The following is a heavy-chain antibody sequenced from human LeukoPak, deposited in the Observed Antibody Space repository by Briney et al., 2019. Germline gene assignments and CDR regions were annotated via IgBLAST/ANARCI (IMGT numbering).Heavy chain of an antibody. CDR3: VRDWMWGTYFGYYFDY. CDR2: IYYSGST. J-gene: IGHJ4*02. CDR1: GGSISSGGYY. Sequence: SQTLSLTCTVSGGSISSGGYYWSWIRQHPGKGLEWIGYIYYSGSTYYNPSLKSRVTISVDTSKNQFSLKLSSVTAADTAVYYCVRDWMWGTYFGYYFDYWGQGTLVTVSS. V-gene: IGHV4-31*03. D-gene: IGHD3-16*01.